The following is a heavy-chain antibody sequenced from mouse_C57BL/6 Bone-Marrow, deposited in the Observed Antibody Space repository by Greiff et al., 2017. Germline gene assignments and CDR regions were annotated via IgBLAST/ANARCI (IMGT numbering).Heavy chain of an antibody. CDR1: GYTFTGYW. CDR3: ATFGGTGDWYFDV. V-gene: IGHV1-9*01. J-gene: IGHJ1*03. D-gene: IGHD3-3*01. Sequence: QVQLQQSGAELMKPGASVKLSCKATGYTFTGYWIEWVKQRPGHGLEWIGEILPGSGSTNYNEKFKGKATLTADTSSNTAYMQLSSLTTEDSAIYYCATFGGTGDWYFDVWGTGTTVTVSS. CDR2: ILPGSGST.